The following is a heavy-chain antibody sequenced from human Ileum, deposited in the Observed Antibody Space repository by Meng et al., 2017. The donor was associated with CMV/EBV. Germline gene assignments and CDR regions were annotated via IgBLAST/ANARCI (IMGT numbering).Heavy chain of an antibody. V-gene: IGHV3-23*01. D-gene: IGHD3-10*01. Sequence: GESLKISCAASGFTFSSYAMSWVRQAPGKGLEWVSGVTGSGGSTYYADSVKGRFAITRDNSKNTLDLQMNSLRAEDTAVYYCAKSQSFYGSGSYSDYWGQGTLVTVSS. CDR3: AKSQSFYGSGSYSDY. J-gene: IGHJ4*02. CDR1: GFTFSSYA. CDR2: VTGSGGST.